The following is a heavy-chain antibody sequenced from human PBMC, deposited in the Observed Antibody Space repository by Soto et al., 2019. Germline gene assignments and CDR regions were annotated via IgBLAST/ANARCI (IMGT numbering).Heavy chain of an antibody. J-gene: IGHJ5*02. CDR2: IYYSGNT. Sequence: SETLSLTCTVSGGSVSSGSYYWSWIRQPPGKGLEWIGYIYYSGNTNYNPSLKSRVTISVDTSKNQFSLRLSSVTAADTAVYYCARYSGSYYLYNWFDPWGQGTLVTVS. CDR3: ARYSGSYYLYNWFDP. D-gene: IGHD1-26*01. V-gene: IGHV4-61*01. CDR1: GGSVSSGSYY.